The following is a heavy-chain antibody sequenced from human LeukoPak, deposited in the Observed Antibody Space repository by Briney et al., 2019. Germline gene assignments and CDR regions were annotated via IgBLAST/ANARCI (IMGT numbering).Heavy chain of an antibody. D-gene: IGHD3-10*01. Sequence: GGSLRLSCAASGFTFSSYAMSWVRQAPGKGLEWVSAISGSGGSTYYADSVKGRFTISRDNSKNTLYLQMNSLRAEDTAVYYCAKMSKRLWFGELGYQFPKQYYFDYWGQGTLVTVSS. J-gene: IGHJ4*02. V-gene: IGHV3-23*01. CDR2: ISGSGGST. CDR3: AKMSKRLWFGELGYQFPKQYYFDY. CDR1: GFTFSSYA.